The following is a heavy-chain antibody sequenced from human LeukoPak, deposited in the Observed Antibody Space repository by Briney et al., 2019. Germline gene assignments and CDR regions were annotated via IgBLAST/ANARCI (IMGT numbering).Heavy chain of an antibody. D-gene: IGHD3-10*01. J-gene: IGHJ6*02. V-gene: IGHV3-30-3*01. CDR3: ARAYYYGSGPTGFYYYGMDV. CDR2: ISYDGSNK. CDR1: GFTFSSYA. Sequence: GGSLRLSCAASGFTFSSYAMHWVRQAPGKGLEWVAVISYDGSNKYYADSVKGRFTISRDNSKSTLYLQMNSLRAEDTAVYYCARAYYYGSGPTGFYYYGMDVWGQGTTVTVSS.